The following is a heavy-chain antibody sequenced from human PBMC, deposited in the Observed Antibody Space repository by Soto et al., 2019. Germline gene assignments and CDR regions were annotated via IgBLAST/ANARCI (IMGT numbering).Heavy chain of an antibody. D-gene: IGHD6-13*01. CDR2: ISAYNGNT. V-gene: IGHV1-18*01. Sequence: ASVKVSCKASGYTFTSYGISWVRQAPGQGLEWMGWISAYNGNTNYAQKLQGRVTMTTDTSTSTAYMELRSLRSDDTAVYYCEIELRGPGDFIAAVYYYYGMDVWGQGTTVTVSS. CDR1: GYTFTSYG. J-gene: IGHJ6*02. CDR3: EIELRGPGDFIAAVYYYYGMDV.